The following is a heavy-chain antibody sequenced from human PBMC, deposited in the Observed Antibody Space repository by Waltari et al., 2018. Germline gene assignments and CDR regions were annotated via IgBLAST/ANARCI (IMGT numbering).Heavy chain of an antibody. V-gene: IGHV4-38-2*01. D-gene: IGHD3-10*01. CDR3: ARHQIAATRVQGVSVWFDP. Sequence: QVQLQESGPGLVKPSETLSLTCAVSGYSISSGYYWGWIRQPPGKGLEWIGGISHSGGTNYSPSRKSRVTIAVDTSKNQFSLKLSSVTAADTAVYYCARHQIAATRVQGVSVWFDPWGQGTLVTVSS. CDR1: GYSISSGYY. CDR2: ISHSGGT. J-gene: IGHJ5*02.